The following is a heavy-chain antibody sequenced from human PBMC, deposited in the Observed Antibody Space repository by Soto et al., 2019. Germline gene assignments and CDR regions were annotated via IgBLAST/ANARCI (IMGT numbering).Heavy chain of an antibody. Sequence: ASVKVSCKASGYTFTSYGISWVRQAPGQGLEWMGWISAYNGNTNYAQKLQGRVTMTTDTSTSTAYMELRSLRSDDTAVYYCARYAYYGSGSYYNSPKNNYYYYYGMDVWGQGTTVTVSS. CDR1: GYTFTSYG. D-gene: IGHD3-10*01. CDR2: ISAYNGNT. J-gene: IGHJ6*02. V-gene: IGHV1-18*01. CDR3: ARYAYYGSGSYYNSPKNNYYYYYGMDV.